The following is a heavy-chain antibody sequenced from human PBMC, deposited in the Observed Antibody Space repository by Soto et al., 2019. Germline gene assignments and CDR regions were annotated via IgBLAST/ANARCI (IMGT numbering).Heavy chain of an antibody. D-gene: IGHD6-13*01. V-gene: IGHV4-4*02. CDR3: ARVSSSWPYNWFDP. Sequence: SETLSLTCAVSGGSIRSNNWWSWVRQPPGKGLEWIGEIFHSGSTNYNPSLKTRVTISVDKSKNQFSLKLSSVTAADTAVYYCARVSSSWPYNWFDPWGQGTLVTVSS. CDR2: IFHSGST. CDR1: GGSIRSNNW. J-gene: IGHJ5*02.